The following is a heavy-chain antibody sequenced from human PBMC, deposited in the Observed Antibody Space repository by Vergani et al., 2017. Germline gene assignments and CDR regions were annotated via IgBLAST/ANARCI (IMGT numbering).Heavy chain of an antibody. D-gene: IGHD3-3*01. CDR1: GFTFDDYA. CDR3: AKHFRGWSFDY. J-gene: IGHJ4*02. V-gene: IGHV3-9*01. Sequence: EVQLVESGGGLVQPGRSLRLSCAASGFTFDDYAMHWVRQAPGKGLEWVSGISWNSGSIGYADSVKGRFTISRDNAKNSLYLQMNSLRAEDTALYYCAKHFRGWSFDYWCQGTQVIVSS. CDR2: ISWNSGSI.